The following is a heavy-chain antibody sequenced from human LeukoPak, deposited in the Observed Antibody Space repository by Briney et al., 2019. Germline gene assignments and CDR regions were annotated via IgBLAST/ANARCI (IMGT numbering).Heavy chain of an antibody. V-gene: IGHV3-7*03. D-gene: IGHD3-10*01. CDR1: GFTFRNYW. CDR2: TKPDGSAE. Sequence: GGSLRLSCAASGFTFRNYWMGWVRQAPGKGLEWVANTKPDGSAEYYADSVRGRFTTSRDNANNFLYLQMNSLRAEDTAVYYCAKDRLLWFGELLRSGLDFDYWGQGTLVTVSS. CDR3: AKDRLLWFGELLRSGLDFDY. J-gene: IGHJ4*02.